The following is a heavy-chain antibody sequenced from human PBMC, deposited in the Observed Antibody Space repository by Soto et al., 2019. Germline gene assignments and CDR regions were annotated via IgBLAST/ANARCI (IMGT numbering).Heavy chain of an antibody. CDR3: ARDGLRDSPQWLAPNYYFYGMDV. CDR2: ISAYNGNT. Sequence: ASVKVSCKASGYTFTSYGISWVRQAPGQGLEWMGWISAYNGNTNYAQKLQGRVTMTTDTSTSTAYMELRSLRSDDTAVYYCARDGLRDSPQWLAPNYYFYGMDVWGQGTTVTVSS. V-gene: IGHV1-18*04. CDR1: GYTFTSYG. D-gene: IGHD6-19*01. J-gene: IGHJ6*02.